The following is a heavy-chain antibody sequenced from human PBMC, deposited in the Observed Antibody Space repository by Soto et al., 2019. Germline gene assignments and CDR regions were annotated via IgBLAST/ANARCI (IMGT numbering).Heavy chain of an antibody. Sequence: GSLRLSCAASGFTFSDCYIHWIRRAPGKGLEWISYISGNGEVIQYAASARGRFTISRDNAENSVYLEMESLRDEDTALYYCARDVDADFRTDFDYWGRGTLVTVS. CDR2: ISGNGEVI. V-gene: IGHV3-11*01. CDR1: GFTFSDCY. D-gene: IGHD4-17*01. CDR3: ARDVDADFRTDFDY. J-gene: IGHJ4*02.